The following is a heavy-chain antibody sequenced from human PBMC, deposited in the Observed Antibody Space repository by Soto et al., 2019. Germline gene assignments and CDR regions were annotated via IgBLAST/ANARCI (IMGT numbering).Heavy chain of an antibody. V-gene: IGHV1-18*01. Sequence: QVQLVQSGAEVKKPGASVKVSCKASGYTFTSYGISWVRQAPGQGLEWMGWISAYNGNTNYAQKLQGRVTMTTDTSSSTADMVLRSLRSDDTAVYYSARAGLWFGELSDYSGQGTLVTVSS. CDR3: ARAGLWFGELSDY. D-gene: IGHD3-10*01. CDR2: ISAYNGNT. CDR1: GYTFTSYG. J-gene: IGHJ4*02.